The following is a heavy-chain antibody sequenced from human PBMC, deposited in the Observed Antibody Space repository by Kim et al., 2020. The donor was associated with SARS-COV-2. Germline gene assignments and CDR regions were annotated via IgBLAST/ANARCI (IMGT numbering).Heavy chain of an antibody. J-gene: IGHJ6*02. D-gene: IGHD4-4*01. V-gene: IGHV1-69*13. CDR3: ARDRTVTNAKNYYYYYYGMDV. CDR2: IIPIFGTA. CDR1: GGTFSSYA. Sequence: SVKVSCKASGGTFSSYAISLVRQAPGQGLEWMGGIIPIFGTANYAQKFQGRVTITADESTSTAYMELSSLRSEDTAVYYCARDRTVTNAKNYYYYYYGMDVWGQGTTVTVSS.